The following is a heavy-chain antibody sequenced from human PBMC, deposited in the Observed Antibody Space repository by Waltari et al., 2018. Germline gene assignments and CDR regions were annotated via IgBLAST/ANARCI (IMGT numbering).Heavy chain of an antibody. CDR1: AFTFSPFG. Sequence: QLVESGGGVVQPGASLRLYCIGSAFTFSPFGMHWARQGPVGGLEWVAFILADGTITQYADSVNGRFTISRDNAKNSLYLQMNSLRAEDTVVYYCARDGGGNGYIHYWGQGTMVTVSS. CDR2: ILADGTIT. D-gene: IGHD5-12*01. V-gene: IGHV3-33*04. CDR3: ARDGGGNGYIHY. J-gene: IGHJ3*01.